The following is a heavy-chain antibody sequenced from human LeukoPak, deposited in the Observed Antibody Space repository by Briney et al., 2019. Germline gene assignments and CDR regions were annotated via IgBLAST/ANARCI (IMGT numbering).Heavy chain of an antibody. CDR2: MFRTGST. J-gene: IGHJ5*02. Sequence: PSETLSLTCTVSGGSISSYYWSWIRQPPGKGLEWIGYMFRTGSTNYNTSLKSRVTITPDTSKNQFSLRLTSVTAADTAVYYCAREGTYGWYNWFDPWGQGTLVTVSS. D-gene: IGHD6-19*01. CDR3: AREGTYGWYNWFDP. V-gene: IGHV4-59*13. CDR1: GGSISSYY.